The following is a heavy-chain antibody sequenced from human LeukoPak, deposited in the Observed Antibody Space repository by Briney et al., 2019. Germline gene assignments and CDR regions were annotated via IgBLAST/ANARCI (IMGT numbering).Heavy chain of an antibody. J-gene: IGHJ3*02. CDR3: ARVGYCSSTSCYRRDAFDI. D-gene: IGHD2-2*02. V-gene: IGHV3-48*03. CDR2: ISSSGSTI. Sequence: GGSLRLSCAASGFIFSNYEMNWVRQAPGKGLEWVSYISSSGSTIYYADSVKGRFTISRDNAKNSLYLQMNSLRAEDTAVYYCARVGYCSSTSCYRRDAFDIWGQGTMVTVSS. CDR1: GFIFSNYE.